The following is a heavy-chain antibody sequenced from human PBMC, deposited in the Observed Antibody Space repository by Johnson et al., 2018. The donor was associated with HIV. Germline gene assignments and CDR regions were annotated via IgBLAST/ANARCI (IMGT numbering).Heavy chain of an antibody. D-gene: IGHD3-10*01. Sequence: EVQLVESGGGLVQPGGSLRLSCAASGFTVSSNYMSWVRQAPGKGLEWVSVIYSGGTTYYADSVKGRFTISRDNSKNTLYLQMNSLRAEDTAVYYCAREGPRVRSGAFDIWGQGTKVTVSS. J-gene: IGHJ3*02. CDR1: GFTVSSNY. CDR2: IYSGGTT. V-gene: IGHV3-66*02. CDR3: AREGPRVRSGAFDI.